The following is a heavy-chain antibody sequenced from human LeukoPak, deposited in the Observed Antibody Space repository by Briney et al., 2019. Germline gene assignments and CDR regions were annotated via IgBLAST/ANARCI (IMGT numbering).Heavy chain of an antibody. V-gene: IGHV3-23*01. CDR1: GFTFSNYA. Sequence: GGSLRLSCAASGFTFSNYAMGWVRQAPGEGLEWVSAISDSGRSTYYADSVKGRFTISRDNSKSAVYLQMNSQRAEDTAIYYCARDAPGNSHTLDYWGQGTLVTVSS. CDR3: ARDAPGNSHTLDY. D-gene: IGHD4-23*01. J-gene: IGHJ4*02. CDR2: ISDSGRST.